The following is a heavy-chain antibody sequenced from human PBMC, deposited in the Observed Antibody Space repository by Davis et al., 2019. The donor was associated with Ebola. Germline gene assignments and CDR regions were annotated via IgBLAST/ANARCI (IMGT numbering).Heavy chain of an antibody. Sequence: SETLSLTCIVSGGSISSYYWSWIRQPPGKGLEWIGFINYSGSTYYNPSLKSRVTISVDTSKNQFSLKLSSVTAADTAVYYCARDLSLPYSSSSLLYYYYGMDVWGQGTTVTVSS. V-gene: IGHV4-59*12. J-gene: IGHJ6*02. CDR3: ARDLSLPYSSSSLLYYYYGMDV. CDR1: GGSISSYY. CDR2: INYSGST. D-gene: IGHD6-6*01.